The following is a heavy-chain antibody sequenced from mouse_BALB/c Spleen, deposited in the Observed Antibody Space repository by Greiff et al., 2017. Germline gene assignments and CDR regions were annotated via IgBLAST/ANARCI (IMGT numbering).Heavy chain of an antibody. CDR2: ISYSGST. D-gene: IGHD1-1*01. CDR3: ARKRASISTTVVGGDYWDFDV. V-gene: IGHV3-8*02. J-gene: IGHJ1*01. CDR1: GDSITSGY. Sequence: EVKVVESGPSLVKPSQTLSLTCSVTGDSITSGYWNWIRKFPGNKLEYMGYISYSGSTYYNPSLKSRISITRDTSKNQYELQLNSVTTEDTATYYWARKRASISTTVVGGDYWDFDVWGAGTTVTVSS.